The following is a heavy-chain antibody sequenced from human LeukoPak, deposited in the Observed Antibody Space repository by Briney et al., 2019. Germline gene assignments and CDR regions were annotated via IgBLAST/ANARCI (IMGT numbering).Heavy chain of an antibody. V-gene: IGHV3-23*01. CDR1: GFNFSSHA. CDR2: MSGYTKNT. Sequence: EGSLRLSCAASGFNFSSHAMSWVRQAPGKGLEWVSAMSGYTKNTYYGDSVKGRFTISRDNAKNSLYLQMNSLRAEDTAVYYCARVSGAVADSGLYYYYYGMDVWGQGTTVTVSS. CDR3: ARVSGAVADSGLYYYYYGMDV. J-gene: IGHJ6*02. D-gene: IGHD6-19*01.